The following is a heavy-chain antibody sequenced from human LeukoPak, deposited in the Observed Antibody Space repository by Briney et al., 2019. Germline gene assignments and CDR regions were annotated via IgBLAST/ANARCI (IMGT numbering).Heavy chain of an antibody. Sequence: GGSLRLSCAASGFTFSSYAMSWVRQAPGKGLEWVSAISGSGGSTYYADSVKGRFTISRDNSKNTLYLQMNSLRAEDTAVYYCAEVDTAMGVFDYWGQGTLVTVSS. CDR2: ISGSGGST. CDR1: GFTFSSYA. D-gene: IGHD5-18*01. CDR3: AEVDTAMGVFDY. J-gene: IGHJ4*02. V-gene: IGHV3-23*01.